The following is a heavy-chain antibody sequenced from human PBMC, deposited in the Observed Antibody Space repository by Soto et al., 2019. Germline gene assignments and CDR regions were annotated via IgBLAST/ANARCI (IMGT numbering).Heavy chain of an antibody. V-gene: IGHV1-69*08. CDR2: IIAHHDTT. J-gene: IGHJ5*02. CDR3: ARDEAVSFYWFDP. D-gene: IGHD1-20*01. Sequence: ASVKVSCKTSGGTFSNDIITWVRQAPGQGLEWMGRIIAHHDTTNYAQKFQGRVTMTADTSTGTAYMELRSLRSDDTAVYYCARDEAVSFYWFDPWGQGTLVTVSS. CDR1: GGTFSNDI.